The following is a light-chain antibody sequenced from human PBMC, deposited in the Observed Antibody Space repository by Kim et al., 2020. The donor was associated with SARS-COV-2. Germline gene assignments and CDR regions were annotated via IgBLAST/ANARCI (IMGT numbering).Light chain of an antibody. Sequence: LSPGERAPLSCSASQSLSSRYLAWYQQNPGQAPRLLIYGASSRATGIPDRFSGSGSGTDFTLTISRLEPEDFAVYFCQQYDNSPDTFGQGTKLEI. V-gene: IGKV3-20*01. J-gene: IGKJ2*01. CDR3: QQYDNSPDT. CDR2: GAS. CDR1: QSLSSRY.